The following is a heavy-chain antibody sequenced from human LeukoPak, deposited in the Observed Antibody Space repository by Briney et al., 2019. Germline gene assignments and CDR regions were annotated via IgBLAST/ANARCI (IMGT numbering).Heavy chain of an antibody. CDR1: DYSISSGYY. CDR3: ARAQYYYDSSGYFDY. CDR2: IYTSKST. Sequence: SETLSLTCTVSDYSISSGYYWGWIRQPAGKGLEWIGHIYTSKSTNYNPSLKSRVTMSVDTSKNQFSLKLSSVTAADTAVYYCARAQYYYDSSGYFDYWGQGTLVTVSS. J-gene: IGHJ4*02. V-gene: IGHV4-61*09. D-gene: IGHD3-22*01.